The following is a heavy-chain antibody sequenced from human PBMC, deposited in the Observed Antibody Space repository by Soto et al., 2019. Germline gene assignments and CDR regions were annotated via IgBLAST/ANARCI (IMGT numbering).Heavy chain of an antibody. D-gene: IGHD6-6*01. J-gene: IGHJ5*02. V-gene: IGHV4-59*01. CDR2: IYYSGST. CDR1: GGSISSYY. CDR3: ARDLALKKDSSSILENWFDP. Sequence: AETLSLTCTVSGGSISSYYWSWIRQPPGKGLEWIGYIYYSGSTNYNPSLKSRVTISVDTSKNQFSLKLSSVTAADTAVYYCARDLALKKDSSSILENWFDPWGQGTLVTVSS.